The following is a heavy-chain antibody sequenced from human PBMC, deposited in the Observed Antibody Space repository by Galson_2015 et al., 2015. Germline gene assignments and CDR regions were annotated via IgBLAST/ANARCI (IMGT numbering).Heavy chain of an antibody. J-gene: IGHJ4*02. CDR2: IYSGGST. CDR1: GFTVSSNY. D-gene: IGHD5-24*01. CDR3: ARDIGAVEMAPVN. V-gene: IGHV3-53*01. Sequence: SLRLSCAASGFTVSSNYMSWVRQAPGKGLEWVSVIYSGGSTYYADSVKGRFTISRDNSKNTLYLQMNSLRAEDTAVYYCARDIGAVEMAPVNWGQGTLVTVSS.